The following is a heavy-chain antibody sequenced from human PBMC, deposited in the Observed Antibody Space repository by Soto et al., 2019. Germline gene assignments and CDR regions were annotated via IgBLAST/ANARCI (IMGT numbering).Heavy chain of an antibody. V-gene: IGHV1-69*06. Sequence: GASVKVACKASGGTLHSHAISWGRQAPGQGLEGVGGIIPIFGTANYAQKFQGRVTITPDKSTTTAYMELTSVTAADTAVYYCARHVSLGYCTPTSCDLLSWFDAWGQGTQVTVSS. CDR3: ARHVSLGYCTPTSCDLLSWFDA. CDR1: GGTLHSHA. J-gene: IGHJ5*02. CDR2: IIPIFGTA. D-gene: IGHD2-2*01.